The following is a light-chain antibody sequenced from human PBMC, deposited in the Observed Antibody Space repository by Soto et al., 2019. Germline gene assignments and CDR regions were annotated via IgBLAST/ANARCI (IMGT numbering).Light chain of an antibody. CDR1: QSVSSCY. CDR2: GAS. V-gene: IGKV3-20*01. J-gene: IGKJ3*01. Sequence: DIVLTQSPGTLSLSPGERATLSCRASQSVSSCYLAWYQQKPGQAPRLLIYGASSRATGIPDRFSGSGSGTDFTLTISRLEPEDFAVYYCQQYGSSRPFGPGTKVDIK. CDR3: QQYGSSRP.